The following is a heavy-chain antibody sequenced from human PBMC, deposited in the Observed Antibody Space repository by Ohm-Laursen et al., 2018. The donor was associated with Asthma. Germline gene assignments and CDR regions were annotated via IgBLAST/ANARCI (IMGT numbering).Heavy chain of an antibody. D-gene: IGHD2-2*01. J-gene: IGHJ3*02. CDR2: ISWNSGSI. CDR3: AKDRRVDCSSTSCYSAFDI. CDR1: GFTFDDYA. Sequence: SLRLSCAASGFTFDDYAMHWVRQAPGKGLEWVSGISWNSGSIGYADSVKGRFTISRDNAKNSLYLQMNSLRAEDTALYYCAKDRRVDCSSTSCYSAFDIWGQGTMVTVSS. V-gene: IGHV3-9*01.